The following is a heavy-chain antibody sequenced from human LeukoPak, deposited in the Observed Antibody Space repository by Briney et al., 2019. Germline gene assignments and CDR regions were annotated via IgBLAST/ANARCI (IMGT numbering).Heavy chain of an antibody. D-gene: IGHD6-13*01. CDR1: GGSISSGGYY. J-gene: IGHJ5*02. Sequence: PSETLSLTCTVSGGSISSGGYYWSWIRQHPGKGLEWIGYIYYSGSTYYNPSLKSRVTISVDTSKNQFSLKLSSVTAADTAVYYCARRRAAAGSGGWFDPWGQGTLVTVSS. CDR3: ARRRAAAGSGGWFDP. V-gene: IGHV4-31*03. CDR2: IYYSGST.